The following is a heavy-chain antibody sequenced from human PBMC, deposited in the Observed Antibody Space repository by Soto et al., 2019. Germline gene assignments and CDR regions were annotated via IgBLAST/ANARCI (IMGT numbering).Heavy chain of an antibody. Sequence: GESLKISCKGSGYSFTSYWIGWVRQMPGKGLEWMGIIYPGDSDTRYSPSFQGQVTISADKSISTAYLQWSSLKASDTAMYYCARHKTAMATTTGFDYWGQGTVVTVSS. V-gene: IGHV5-51*01. CDR3: ARHKTAMATTTGFDY. CDR1: GYSFTSYW. D-gene: IGHD5-12*01. CDR2: IYPGDSDT. J-gene: IGHJ4*02.